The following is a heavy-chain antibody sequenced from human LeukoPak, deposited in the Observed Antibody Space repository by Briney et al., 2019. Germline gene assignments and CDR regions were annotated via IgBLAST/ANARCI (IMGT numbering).Heavy chain of an antibody. J-gene: IGHJ4*02. V-gene: IGHV3-21*01. CDR1: GFSFSSYA. D-gene: IGHD6-25*01. Sequence: GGSLRLSCAASGFSFSSYAMNWVRQAPGKGLEWVSSISSTSYYINYADSVKGRFTVSRDNANNSLYLQMNSLRAEDTAVYYCARVRLAATPHCDYWGQGTLVTVSS. CDR2: ISSTSYYI. CDR3: ARVRLAATPHCDY.